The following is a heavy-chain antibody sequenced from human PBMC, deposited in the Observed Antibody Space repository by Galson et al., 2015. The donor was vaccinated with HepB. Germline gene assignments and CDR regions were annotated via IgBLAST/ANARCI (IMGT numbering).Heavy chain of an antibody. D-gene: IGHD2-15*01. CDR2: ISGSGGST. V-gene: IGHV3-23*01. Sequence: SLRLSCAASGFTFSTYAMNWVRQAPGKGLEWVSGISGSGGSTFYADSVKGRFTISRDNSKNTLYLQMNSLRAEGTAVYYCAKRYCSGGSCYSGFDYWGQGTLVTVSS. CDR3: AKRYCSGGSCYSGFDY. CDR1: GFTFSTYA. J-gene: IGHJ4*02.